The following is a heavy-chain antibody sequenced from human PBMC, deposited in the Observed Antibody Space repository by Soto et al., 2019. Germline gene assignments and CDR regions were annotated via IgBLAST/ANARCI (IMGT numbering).Heavy chain of an antibody. CDR2: ISAYNGNT. V-gene: IGHV1-18*04. D-gene: IGHD6-13*01. CDR1: GYTFTSYG. Sequence: ASVKVSCKASGYTFTSYGISWVRQAPGQGLEWMGWISAYNGNTNYAQKLQGRVTMTTDTSTSTAYMELRSLRSDDTAVYYCARDYGYSSSWYHYGMDVWGQGTTVTVS. J-gene: IGHJ6*02. CDR3: ARDYGYSSSWYHYGMDV.